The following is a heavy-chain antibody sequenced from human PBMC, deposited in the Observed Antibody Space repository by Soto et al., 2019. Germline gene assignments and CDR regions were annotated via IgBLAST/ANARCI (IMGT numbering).Heavy chain of an antibody. V-gene: IGHV4-38-2*01. J-gene: IGHJ4*02. CDR2: IYHSGST. CDR3: ARVGYDFWSGYYTSYFDY. CDR1: GYSISSGYY. D-gene: IGHD3-3*01. Sequence: SETLSLTCAVSGYSISSGYYWGWIRQPPGKGLEWIGSIYHSGSTYYNPSLKSRVTISVDTSKNQFSLKLSSVTAADTAVYYCARVGYDFWSGYYTSYFDYWGQGTLVTVS.